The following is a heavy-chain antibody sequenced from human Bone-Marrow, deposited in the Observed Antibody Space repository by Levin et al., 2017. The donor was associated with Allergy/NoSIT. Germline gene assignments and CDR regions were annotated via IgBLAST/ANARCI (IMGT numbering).Heavy chain of an antibody. CDR1: GFTFSSYA. D-gene: IGHD2-15*01. CDR2: ISGNGVNA. V-gene: IGHV3-23*01. Sequence: GGSLRLSCAASGFTFSSYAMSWVRQAPGKGLEWASAISGNGVNAYYVGSVKGRFTISRDNSKNTLFLQMNSLRAEDTAVYYCAKDIGAGGGSCFSDWGQGTLVTVSS. J-gene: IGHJ4*02. CDR3: AKDIGAGGGSCFSD.